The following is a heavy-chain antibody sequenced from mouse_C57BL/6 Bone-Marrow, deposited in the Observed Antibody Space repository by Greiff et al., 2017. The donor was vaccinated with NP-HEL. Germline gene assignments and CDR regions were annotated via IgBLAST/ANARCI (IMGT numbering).Heavy chain of an antibody. Sequence: QVTLKESGPGILQPSQTLSLTCSFSGFSLSTFGMGVGWIRQPSGKGLEWLAHIWWDDDKYYNPALKRRLTIAKDTSKNQVFLKIANVDTADTATYYCARRRWLLAWFAYWGQGTLVTVSA. CDR1: GFSLSTFGMG. CDR3: ARRRWLLAWFAY. D-gene: IGHD2-3*01. J-gene: IGHJ3*01. CDR2: IWWDDDK. V-gene: IGHV8-8*01.